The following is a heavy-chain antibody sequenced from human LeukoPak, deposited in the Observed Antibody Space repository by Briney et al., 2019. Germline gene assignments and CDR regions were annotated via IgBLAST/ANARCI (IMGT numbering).Heavy chain of an antibody. CDR1: GGSISSYY. D-gene: IGHD6-13*01. CDR3: ARDLRPRYSSSWGHYMDV. CDR2: IYTSGST. V-gene: IGHV4-4*07. Sequence: SETLSLTCTVSGGSISSYYWSWIRQPAGKGLEWIGRIYTSGSTNYNPSLKSRVTMSVDTSKNQFSLKLSSVTAADTAVYYCARDLRPRYSSSWGHYMDVWGKGTTVTISS. J-gene: IGHJ6*03.